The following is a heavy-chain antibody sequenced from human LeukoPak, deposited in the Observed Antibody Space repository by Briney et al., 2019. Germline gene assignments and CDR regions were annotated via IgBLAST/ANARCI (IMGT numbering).Heavy chain of an antibody. D-gene: IGHD4-17*01. CDR3: AREDYGDLYFDY. CDR1: GFTFSSYA. CDR2: ISYDGSNK. V-gene: IGHV3-30-3*01. Sequence: GGSLRLSCAASGFTFSSYAMHWVRQAPGKGLEWVAVISYDGSNKYYADSVKGRFTISRDNSKNTLYLQMNSLRAEDTAVYYCAREDYGDLYFDYWGQGTLVTVSS. J-gene: IGHJ4*02.